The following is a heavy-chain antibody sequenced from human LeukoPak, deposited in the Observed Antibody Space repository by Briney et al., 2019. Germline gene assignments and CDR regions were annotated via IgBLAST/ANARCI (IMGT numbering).Heavy chain of an antibody. CDR2: ISYDGSNK. CDR1: GFTFSSYA. V-gene: IGHV3-30*01. J-gene: IGHJ4*02. Sequence: GGSLRLSCAASGFTFSSYAMHWVRQAPGKGLEWVAVISYDGSNKYYADSVKGRFTISRDNSKNTLYLQMNSLRAEDTAVYYCARDLLDYWGQGTLVTVSS. CDR3: ARDLLDY.